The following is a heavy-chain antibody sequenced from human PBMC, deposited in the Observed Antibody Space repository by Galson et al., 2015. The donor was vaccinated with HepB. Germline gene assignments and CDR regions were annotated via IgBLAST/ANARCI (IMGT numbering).Heavy chain of an antibody. D-gene: IGHD6-13*01. V-gene: IGHV3-73*01. CDR2: IRSKAGNCAA. CDR3: VRSGDFSGYSSR. J-gene: IGHJ4*02. CDR1: GFTFSGSA. Sequence: SLRLSCAASGFTFSGSAIHWVRQASGKGPEWIGHIRSKAGNCAALYVPSLKGRFTISRDDSKNMAYLHMRSLKTDDTAVYYCVRSGDFSGYSSRWGQGTLVTVSS.